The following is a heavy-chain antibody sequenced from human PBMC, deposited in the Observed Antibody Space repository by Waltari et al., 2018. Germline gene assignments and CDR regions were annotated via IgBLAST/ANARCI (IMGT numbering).Heavy chain of an antibody. CDR1: GFTFRSYS. D-gene: IGHD6-13*01. CDR3: ARFLGSSWSPFDY. CDR2: IISSSSYI. J-gene: IGHJ4*02. Sequence: EVQLVESGGGLVKPGGSLSLSCAASGFTFRSYSMNWVRQAPGKGLEWVSSIISSSSYIYYADSVKGRFTISRDNAKNSLYLQMNGLRAEDTAVYYCARFLGSSWSPFDYWGQGTLVTVSS. V-gene: IGHV3-21*01.